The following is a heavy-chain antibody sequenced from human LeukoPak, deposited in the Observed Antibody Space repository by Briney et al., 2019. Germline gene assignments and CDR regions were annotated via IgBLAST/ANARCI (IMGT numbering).Heavy chain of an antibody. CDR2: IIPIFGTA. V-gene: IGHV1-69*05. D-gene: IGHD3-3*01. CDR1: GGTFSSYA. Sequence: ASVKVSCKASGGTFSSYAISWVRQAPGQGLEWMGRIIPIFGTANCAQKFQGRVTITTDESTSTAYMELSSLRSEDTAVYYCARNKYYDFWSGYYELDYWGQGTLVTVSS. CDR3: ARNKYYDFWSGYYELDY. J-gene: IGHJ4*02.